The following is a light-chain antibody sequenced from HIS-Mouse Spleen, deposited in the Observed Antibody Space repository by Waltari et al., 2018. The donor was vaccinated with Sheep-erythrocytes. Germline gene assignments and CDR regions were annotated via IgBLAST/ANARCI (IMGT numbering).Light chain of an antibody. J-gene: IGLJ2*01. CDR2: DVS. V-gene: IGLV2-14*03. Sequence: QSALTQPASVSGSPGQSITISCTGTSSNVGGYNYCPWYQQHPGKAPNLMIYDVSNRPSGVSNRFSGSKSGNTASLTISGLQAEDEADYYCSSYTSSSTRVFGGGTKLTVL. CDR1: SSNVGGYNY. CDR3: SSYTSSSTRV.